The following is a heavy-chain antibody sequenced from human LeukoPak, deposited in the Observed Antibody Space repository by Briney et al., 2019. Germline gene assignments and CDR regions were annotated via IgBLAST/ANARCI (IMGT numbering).Heavy chain of an antibody. J-gene: IGHJ4*02. V-gene: IGHV1-2*02. CDR1: GYTFTCYY. D-gene: IGHD6-19*01. CDR2: INPNSGGT. Sequence: GASVKVSCKASGYTFTCYYMHWVRQAPGQGLEWMGWINPNSGGTNYAQKFQGRVTMTRDTSISTAYMELSRLRSDDTAVYYCAREMAVAGSGVIDSGGQGTLVTVSS. CDR3: AREMAVAGSGVIDS.